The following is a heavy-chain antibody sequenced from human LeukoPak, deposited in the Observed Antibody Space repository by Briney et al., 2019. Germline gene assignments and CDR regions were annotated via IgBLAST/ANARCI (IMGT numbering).Heavy chain of an antibody. J-gene: IGHJ4*02. CDR3: ARDRSISGVVTIDF. D-gene: IGHD3-3*01. CDR1: GFTFSKSW. Sequence: GGSLRLSCAASGFTFSKSWMTWVRQAPGKGLEWVDNIKPDGSETYYVDSVMGRFTISRDNAKNSVYLQMNSLRAEDTAVYYCARDRSISGVVTIDFWGQGTLVTVSS. V-gene: IGHV3-7*01. CDR2: IKPDGSET.